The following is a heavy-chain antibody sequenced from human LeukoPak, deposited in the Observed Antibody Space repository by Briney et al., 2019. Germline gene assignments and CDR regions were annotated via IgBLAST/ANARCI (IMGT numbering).Heavy chain of an antibody. J-gene: IGHJ6*02. CDR1: GGTFSSYA. Sequence: GASVKVSCKASGGTFSSYAISWVRQAPGQGLEWMGGIIPIFGTANYAQKFQGRVTITADESTSTAYMELSSLRSEDTAVYYCASPAPMVYAMQAVAGYHYYGMDVWGQGTTVTVSS. CDR2: IIPIFGTA. V-gene: IGHV1-69*13. CDR3: ASPAPMVYAMQAVAGYHYYGMDV. D-gene: IGHD2-8*01.